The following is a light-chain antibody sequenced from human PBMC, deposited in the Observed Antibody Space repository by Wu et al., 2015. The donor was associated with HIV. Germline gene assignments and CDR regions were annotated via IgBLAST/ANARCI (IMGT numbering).Light chain of an antibody. CDR3: QQFNSYPLT. V-gene: IGKV1-13*02. CDR2: DAS. CDR1: QGINSA. Sequence: AIQLTQSPSSQSASVGDRVTITCRASQGINSALAWYHQKPGKAPELLISDASSLESGVPSRFSGSGSGTDLTLTISSLQPEDCATYYCQQFNSYPLTFGGGTRVEIK. J-gene: IGKJ4*01.